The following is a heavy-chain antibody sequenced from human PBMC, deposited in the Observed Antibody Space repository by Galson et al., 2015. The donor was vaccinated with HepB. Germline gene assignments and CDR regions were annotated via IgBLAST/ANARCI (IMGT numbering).Heavy chain of an antibody. CDR1: GGTFSSYV. CDR3: AGKRMVRVINWFDP. J-gene: IGHJ5*02. Sequence: SVKVSCKASGGTFSSYVISWVRQAPGQGLKWMGGIIPIFGTANYAQKFQGRVTITADESTSTAYMELSSLRSEDTAVYYCAGKRMVRVINWFDPWGQGTLVTVSS. V-gene: IGHV1-69*13. CDR2: IIPIFGTA. D-gene: IGHD3-10*01.